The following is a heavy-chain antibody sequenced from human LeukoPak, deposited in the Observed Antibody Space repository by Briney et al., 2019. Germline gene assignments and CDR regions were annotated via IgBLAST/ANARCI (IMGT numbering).Heavy chain of an antibody. CDR3: AKEVWSGSLSAFDI. V-gene: IGHV3-30*18. Sequence: GSLRLSCAASGFAFSRYGIYWVRQTPGKGLEWVAVISYHGSDTNYIDSVKGRFTISRDNSKNTVYLQMNSLRTDDTAVYYCAKEVWSGSLSAFDIWGQGTMVTVSS. CDR1: GFAFSRYG. D-gene: IGHD3-3*01. CDR2: ISYHGSDT. J-gene: IGHJ3*02.